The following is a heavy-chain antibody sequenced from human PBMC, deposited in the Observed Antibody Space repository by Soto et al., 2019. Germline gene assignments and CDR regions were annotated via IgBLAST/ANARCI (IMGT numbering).Heavy chain of an antibody. D-gene: IGHD1-26*01. V-gene: IGHV5-51*01. CDR2: IYPADSDT. CDR3: VILEVGDIEIVAIRLEIDY. CDR1: AYCFTTYW. J-gene: IGHJ4*02. Sequence: PGESLKISCKGSAYCFTTYWIDWVRQMPGKRLECIGIIYPADSDTRYKSSFQGQVTISVDKSSTTAYLQWRSLKASDTAIYFCVILEVGDIEIVAIRLEIDYRGQGTPVTASS.